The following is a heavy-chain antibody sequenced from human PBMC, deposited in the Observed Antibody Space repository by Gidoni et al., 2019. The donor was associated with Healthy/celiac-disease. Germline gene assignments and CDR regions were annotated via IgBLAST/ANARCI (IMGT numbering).Heavy chain of an antibody. Sequence: QVQLQESGPGLVKPSETLSLTCTVSGYSSSSGYYWGWIRQPPGKGLEWIGSIYHSGSTYYNPSLKSRVTISVDTSKNQFSLKLSAVTAADTDVYYCARVEPLDYYDSSGYYGYWGQGTLVTVSS. V-gene: IGHV4-38-2*02. J-gene: IGHJ4*02. CDR2: IYHSGST. CDR3: ARVEPLDYYDSSGYYGY. D-gene: IGHD3-22*01. CDR1: GYSSSSGYY.